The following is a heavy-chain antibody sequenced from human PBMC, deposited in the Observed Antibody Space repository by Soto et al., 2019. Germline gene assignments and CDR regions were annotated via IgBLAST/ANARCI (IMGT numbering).Heavy chain of an antibody. Sequence: PGGSLRLSCAASGFTFSNAWMSWVRQAPGKGLEWVGRIKSKTDGGTTDYAAPVKGRFTISRDDSKNTLYLQMNSLKTEDTAVYYCTTDPECIQWLTPGPPFDYWGQGTLVTVSS. CDR2: IKSKTDGGTT. CDR1: GFTFSNAW. CDR3: TTDPECIQWLTPGPPFDY. J-gene: IGHJ4*02. D-gene: IGHD6-19*01. V-gene: IGHV3-15*01.